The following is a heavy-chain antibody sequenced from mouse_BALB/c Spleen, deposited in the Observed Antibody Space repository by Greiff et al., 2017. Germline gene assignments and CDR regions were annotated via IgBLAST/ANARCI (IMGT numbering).Heavy chain of an antibody. V-gene: IGHV5-17*02. D-gene: IGHD2-3*01. Sequence: EVKLMESGGGLVQPGGSRKLSCAASGFTFSSFGMHWVRQAPEKGLEWVAYISSGSSTIYYADTVKGRFTISRDNPKNTLFLQMTSLRSEDTAMYYCARSRWPYAMDYWGQGTSVTVSS. CDR3: ARSRWPYAMDY. J-gene: IGHJ4*01. CDR1: GFTFSSFG. CDR2: ISSGSSTI.